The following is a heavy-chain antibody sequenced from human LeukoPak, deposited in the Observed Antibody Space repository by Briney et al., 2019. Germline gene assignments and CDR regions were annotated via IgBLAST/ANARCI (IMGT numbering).Heavy chain of an antibody. D-gene: IGHD1-26*01. V-gene: IGHV3-23*01. CDR3: AKDGGRTTPTVFDY. CDR1: GFIFNKHA. Sequence: QPGGSLRLSCTASGFIFNKHAMSWVRQAPGKGLEWVSGLSGSGGSTDYADSVKGRLTVSRDNSKNTLYLQMNSLRAEDTAVYYCAKDGGRTTPTVFDYWGQGTLVTVSS. J-gene: IGHJ4*02. CDR2: LSGSGGST.